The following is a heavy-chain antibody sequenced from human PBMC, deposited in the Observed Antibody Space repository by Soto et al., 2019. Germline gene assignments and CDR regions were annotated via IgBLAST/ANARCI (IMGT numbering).Heavy chain of an antibody. CDR1: GFTFSSYA. CDR2: ISGSGGST. CDR3: ANLMFTVTTFDY. Sequence: GGSLRVSCAASGFTFSSYAMSWVRQAPGKGLEWVSAISGSGGSTYYADSVKGRFTISRDNSKNTLYLQMNSLRAEDTAVYYCANLMFTVTTFDYWGQGTLVTVSS. J-gene: IGHJ4*02. D-gene: IGHD4-17*01. V-gene: IGHV3-23*01.